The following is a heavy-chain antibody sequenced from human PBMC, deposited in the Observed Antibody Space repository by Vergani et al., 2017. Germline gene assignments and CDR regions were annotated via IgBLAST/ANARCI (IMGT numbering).Heavy chain of an antibody. CDR2: IDWDDDK. J-gene: IGHJ4*02. CDR1: GFSLSTSGMC. CDR3: ARIGDRQYGGNSGAFDY. D-gene: IGHD4-23*01. Sequence: QVTLRESGPALVKPTQTLTLTCTFSGFSLSTSGMCVSWIRQPPGKALEWLALIDWDDDKYYSTSLKTRLTISKDTSKNQVVLTMNNMDPVDTATYYCARIGDRQYGGNSGAFDYWGQGTLVTVSS. V-gene: IGHV2-70*01.